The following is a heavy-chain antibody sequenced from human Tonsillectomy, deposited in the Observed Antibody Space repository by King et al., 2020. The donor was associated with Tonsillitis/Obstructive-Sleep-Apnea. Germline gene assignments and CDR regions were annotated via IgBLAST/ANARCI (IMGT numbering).Heavy chain of an antibody. CDR1: GYSFTSYW. D-gene: IGHD2-2*01. J-gene: IGHJ6*03. Sequence: QLVQSGAEVKKPGESLKISCKGSGYSFTSYWIGWVRQMPGKGLEWMGIIYPGDSDTRYSPSFQGQVTISADKSNSTAYLQWSSLKASDTAMYYCARKYCSSTTCRYNYYYYMDVWGKGTTVTVSS. CDR3: ARKYCSSTTCRYNYYYYMDV. CDR2: IYPGDSDT. V-gene: IGHV5-51*01.